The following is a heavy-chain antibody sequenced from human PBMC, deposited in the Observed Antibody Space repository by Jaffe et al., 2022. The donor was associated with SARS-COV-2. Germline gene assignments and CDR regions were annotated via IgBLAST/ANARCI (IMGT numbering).Heavy chain of an antibody. D-gene: IGHD3-10*01. CDR2: IYYSGGT. V-gene: IGHV4-39*01. CDR3: ARHKDTYYYGSGSYKQSWFDP. J-gene: IGHJ5*02. Sequence: QLQLQESGPGLVKPSETLSLTCTVSGDSISSGTYYWGWIRQPPGRGLEWIGSIYYSGGTYNNPSLKSRVTISVDTSKNQFSLKLSSVTAADTAVYYCARHKDTYYYGSGSYKQSWFDPWGQGILATVSS. CDR1: GDSISSGTYY.